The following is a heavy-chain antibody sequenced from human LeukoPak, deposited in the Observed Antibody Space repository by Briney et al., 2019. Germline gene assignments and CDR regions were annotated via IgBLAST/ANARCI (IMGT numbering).Heavy chain of an antibody. CDR1: GFTFSNYW. J-gene: IGHJ5*02. D-gene: IGHD6-19*01. CDR2: IKQDGSEK. Sequence: GGSLRLSCAASGFTFSNYWMSWVRQAPGKGLEWVANIKQDGSEKYYVDSVKGRFTISRDNAKNSLYLQMNSLRAEDTAVYYCARHGASSSGWYGWFDPWGQGTLVTVSS. CDR3: ARHGASSSGWYGWFDP. V-gene: IGHV3-7*03.